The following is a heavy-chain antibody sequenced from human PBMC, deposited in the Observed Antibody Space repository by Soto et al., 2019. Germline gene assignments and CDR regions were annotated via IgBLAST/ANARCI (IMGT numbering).Heavy chain of an antibody. V-gene: IGHV1-18*01. J-gene: IGHJ3*02. Sequence: ASVKVSCKASGYTFTSYGISWVRQAPGQGLERMGWISAYNGNTNYAQKLQGRVTMTTDTSTSTAYMELRSLRSDDTAVYYCARSEYYYDSSGYHDAFDIWGQGTMVTVSS. CDR2: ISAYNGNT. CDR1: GYTFTSYG. CDR3: ARSEYYYDSSGYHDAFDI. D-gene: IGHD3-22*01.